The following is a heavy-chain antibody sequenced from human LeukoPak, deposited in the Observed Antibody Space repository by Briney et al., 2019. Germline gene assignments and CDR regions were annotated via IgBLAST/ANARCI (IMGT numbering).Heavy chain of an antibody. J-gene: IGHJ4*02. Sequence: ASVTVSCKASGYTFSGYYMHWVRQAPGQGHEWMGWISPKSGDTNYAQNFQGRVTMTRDTSISTAYMELSRLTSDDTAVYYCARGRDKTTSPAIDYWGQGTLVTVSS. CDR3: ARGRDKTTSPAIDY. D-gene: IGHD2-2*01. CDR2: ISPKSGDT. CDR1: GYTFSGYY. V-gene: IGHV1-2*02.